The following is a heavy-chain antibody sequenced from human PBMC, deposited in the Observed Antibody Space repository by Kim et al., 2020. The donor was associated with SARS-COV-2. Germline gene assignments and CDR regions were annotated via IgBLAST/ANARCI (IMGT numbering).Heavy chain of an antibody. V-gene: IGHV3-23*03. J-gene: IGHJ6*02. CDR3: AKEARDYYGMDV. CDR1: GFIFKNYG. CDR2: IYSGGSSR. Sequence: GGSLRLSCAASGFIFKNYGMTWVRQAPGKGLEWVSVIYSGGSSRYYADSVKGRFTISRDDSKNTLYLQMNSLRAEDTAVYYCAKEARDYYGMDVWGHGTT.